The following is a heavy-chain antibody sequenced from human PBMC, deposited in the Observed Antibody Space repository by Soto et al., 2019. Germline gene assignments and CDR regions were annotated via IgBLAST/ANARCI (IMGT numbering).Heavy chain of an antibody. Sequence: EVQLVQSGAEVKKPGESLRISCQGSGYSFTSHWISWVRQMPGKGLEWMGRIDPSDSYTSYSPSFQGHVTISADKSISTVYLQWSSMQASDTAMYYCARGDTARSYWYFDLWGRGTLVTVSS. V-gene: IGHV5-10-1*01. CDR2: IDPSDSYT. CDR3: ARGDTARSYWYFDL. J-gene: IGHJ2*01. CDR1: GYSFTSHW. D-gene: IGHD5-18*01.